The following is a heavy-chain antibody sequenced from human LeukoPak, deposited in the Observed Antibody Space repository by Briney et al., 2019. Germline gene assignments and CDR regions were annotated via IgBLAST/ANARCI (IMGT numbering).Heavy chain of an antibody. J-gene: IGHJ4*02. Sequence: SATLSLTCTVSGVSITSHFWSWIRQSPGQGLEWIGYAYFNGITNYNPSLKSRVTISVDTSKNQFSLRLSSVTAADTAVYYCARDDGSPGALDHWGQGTLVTVSS. CDR2: AYFNGIT. D-gene: IGHD3-10*01. CDR3: ARDDGSPGALDH. V-gene: IGHV4-59*11. CDR1: GVSITSHF.